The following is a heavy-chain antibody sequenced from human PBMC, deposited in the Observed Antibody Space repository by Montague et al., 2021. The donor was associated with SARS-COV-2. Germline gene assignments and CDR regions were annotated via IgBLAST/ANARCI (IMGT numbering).Heavy chain of an antibody. CDR2: IYYSGST. CDR3: ARVSVEMATMGVYYYDGMDV. V-gene: IGHV4-31*03. J-gene: IGHJ6*02. CDR1: GGSISSGGYY. D-gene: IGHD5-24*01. Sequence: ILSLTCTVSGGSISSGGYYWSWIRQHPGKGLEWIGYIYYSGSTYYNPSLKSRVTISVDTSKNQFSLKLSSVTAADTAVYYCARVSVEMATMGVYYYDGMDVWGQGTTVTVSS.